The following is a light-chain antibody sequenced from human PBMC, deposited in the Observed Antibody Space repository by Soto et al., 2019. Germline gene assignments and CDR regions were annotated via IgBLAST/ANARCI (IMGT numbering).Light chain of an antibody. CDR2: KAS. V-gene: IGKV1-5*03. Sequence: DIQMTQSQSTLSGSVGDRVTITCRASQTISSWLAWYQQKPGKAPKLLIYKASTLKSGVPSRFSGSGSGTEFTLTISSLQPDDFATYYCQHYNSYSEAFGQGTKADIK. CDR1: QTISSW. J-gene: IGKJ1*01. CDR3: QHYNSYSEA.